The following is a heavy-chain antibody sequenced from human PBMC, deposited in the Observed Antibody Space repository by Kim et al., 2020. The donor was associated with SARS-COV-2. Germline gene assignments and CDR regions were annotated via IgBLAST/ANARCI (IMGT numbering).Heavy chain of an antibody. Sequence: GGSLRLSCAASGFTFTAYVMSWVRQAPGKGLEWVSSIGGRGDNTYYADSVKGRFTISRDNSKNTLYLQMNSLRAEDTAVYYCARRNMYSFDYWGQGTLVTVSS. J-gene: IGHJ4*02. V-gene: IGHV3-23*01. CDR3: ARRNMYSFDY. CDR2: IGGRGDNT. CDR1: GFTFTAYV.